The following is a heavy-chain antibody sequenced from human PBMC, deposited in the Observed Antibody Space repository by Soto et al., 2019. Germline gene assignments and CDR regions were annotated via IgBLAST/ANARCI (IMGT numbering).Heavy chain of an antibody. J-gene: IGHJ4*02. Sequence: QVQLQESGPGLVKPSETLSLTCSVSGDSISSGTYYWSWIRQSPGKELEWIGYIYYRGGTNYNPSPKSRVTISLETSKNQFSLNLSSVTAADTAVYYCARDLRDSSAYALWGQAILVTVSS. CDR1: GDSISSGTYY. D-gene: IGHD3-22*01. CDR2: IYYRGGT. V-gene: IGHV4-61*01. CDR3: ARDLRDSSAYAL.